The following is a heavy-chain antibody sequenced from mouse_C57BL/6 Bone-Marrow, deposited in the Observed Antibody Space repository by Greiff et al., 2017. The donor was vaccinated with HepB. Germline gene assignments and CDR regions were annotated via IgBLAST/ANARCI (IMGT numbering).Heavy chain of an antibody. CDR3: ATNYDEFAY. D-gene: IGHD2-4*01. Sequence: VQGVESGPGLVAPSQSLSITCTVSGFSLTSYGVDWVRQSPGKGLEWLGVIWGVGSTNYNSALKSRLSISKDNSKSQVFLKMNSLQTDDTAMYYCATNYDEFAYWGQGTLVTVSA. CDR1: GFSLTSYG. V-gene: IGHV2-6*01. CDR2: IWGVGST. J-gene: IGHJ3*01.